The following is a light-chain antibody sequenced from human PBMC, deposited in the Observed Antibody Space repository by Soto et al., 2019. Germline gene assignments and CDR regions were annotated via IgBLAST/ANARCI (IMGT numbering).Light chain of an antibody. CDR2: TNN. CDR3: AAWDDTLNGGV. V-gene: IGLV1-44*01. Sequence: QLVLTQPPSASGTPGQRVTISCSGSSSNIANNTVNWYQQVPGTAPKLLIHTNNRRPSGVPDRFSGSKSGTSASLDISGLQSEDEANYYCAAWDDTLNGGVFGGGTKVTVL. CDR1: SSNIANNT. J-gene: IGLJ3*02.